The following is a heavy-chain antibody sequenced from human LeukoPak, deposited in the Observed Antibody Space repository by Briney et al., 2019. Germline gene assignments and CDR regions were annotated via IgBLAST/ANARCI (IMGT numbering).Heavy chain of an antibody. CDR3: AREPRAYSSSWYEAFDI. CDR2: IYTSGST. CDR1: GGSISSYY. D-gene: IGHD6-13*01. Sequence: SETLSLTCTVSGGSISSYYWSWIRQPAGKGLGWIGRIYTSGSTNYNPSLKSRVTMSVDTSKNQFSLKLSSVTAADTAVYYCAREPRAYSSSWYEAFDIWGQGTMVTVSS. V-gene: IGHV4-4*07. J-gene: IGHJ3*02.